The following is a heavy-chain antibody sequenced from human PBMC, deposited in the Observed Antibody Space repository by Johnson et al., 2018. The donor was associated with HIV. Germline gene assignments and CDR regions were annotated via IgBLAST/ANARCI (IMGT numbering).Heavy chain of an antibody. V-gene: IGHV3-33*01. CDR2: IWSDGSNK. CDR1: DFTFSSYG. CDR3: ATTTASDALDI. J-gene: IGHJ3*02. D-gene: IGHD1-1*01. Sequence: HVQLVESGGGVVQPGMSLRLSCAASDFTFSSYGMHWVRQAPGKGLEWVAVIWSDGSNKHYADSVKGRFTISRDNSKNTLYLHMNSLRAEDTAVYYCATTTASDALDIWGQGTMVTVSS.